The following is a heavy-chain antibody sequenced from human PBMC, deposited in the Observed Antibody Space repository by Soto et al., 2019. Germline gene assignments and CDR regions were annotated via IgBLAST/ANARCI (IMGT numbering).Heavy chain of an antibody. V-gene: IGHV3-7*01. D-gene: IGHD5-12*01. Sequence: GGSLRLSCAASGFTFSSYGMHWVRQAPGKGLEWVANIKEDGSERYYVDSVKGRFTISRDNAKNSLYLQMNSLRTEDTAVYYCVGGNGFDYWGQGTLVTVSS. J-gene: IGHJ4*02. CDR1: GFTFSSYG. CDR3: VGGNGFDY. CDR2: IKEDGSER.